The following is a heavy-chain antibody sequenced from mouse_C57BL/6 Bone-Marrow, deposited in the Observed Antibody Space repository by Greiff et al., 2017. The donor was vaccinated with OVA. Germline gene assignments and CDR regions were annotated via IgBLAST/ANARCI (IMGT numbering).Heavy chain of an antibody. Sequence: QVQLQQPGAELVKPGASVQLSCKASGYTFTSYWMHWVKQRPGQGLEWIGMIHPNSGSTNYNEKFKSKATLTVEKSSSTAYMQLSSLTSEDSAVYYCAREGLLQMDDWGQGTSVTVSS. CDR1: GYTFTSYW. V-gene: IGHV1-64*01. J-gene: IGHJ4*01. D-gene: IGHD2-10*01. CDR2: IHPNSGST. CDR3: AREGLLQMDD.